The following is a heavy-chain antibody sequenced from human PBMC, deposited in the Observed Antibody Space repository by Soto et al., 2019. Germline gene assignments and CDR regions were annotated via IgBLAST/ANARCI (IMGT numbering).Heavy chain of an antibody. Sequence: PSETLSRTCTVSARSISSSSYYWGWSRQPPGKGLEWSGSIYYSGSTYYNPSLKSRVTISVDTSKNQFSLKLSSVTAADTAVYYCARPLYDILTGYSYFDYWGQGTLVTVSS. CDR2: IYYSGST. J-gene: IGHJ4*02. V-gene: IGHV4-39*01. CDR3: ARPLYDILTGYSYFDY. D-gene: IGHD3-9*01. CDR1: ARSISSSSYY.